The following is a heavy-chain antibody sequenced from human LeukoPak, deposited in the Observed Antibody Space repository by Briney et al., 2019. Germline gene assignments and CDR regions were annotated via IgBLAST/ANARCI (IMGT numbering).Heavy chain of an antibody. CDR1: GCTVSSNY. J-gene: IGHJ4*02. CDR3: ATGRRGMGTVDY. D-gene: IGHD2-21*02. CDR2: IYSGGRT. Sequence: PPGGSLRLSCAASGCTVSSNYMSWVRQAPGKGLEWVSVIYSGGRTYYAVSVKGPFIISRENSKNTLYLQMNSLRAEDTAVYYCATGRRGMGTVDYWGQGTLVTVSS. V-gene: IGHV3-53*01.